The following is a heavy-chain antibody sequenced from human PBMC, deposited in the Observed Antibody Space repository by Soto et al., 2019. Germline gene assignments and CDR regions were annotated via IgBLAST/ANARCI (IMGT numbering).Heavy chain of an antibody. D-gene: IGHD2-15*01. CDR1: GFTFSSYA. CDR2: ISGSGGST. J-gene: IGHJ4*02. V-gene: IGHV3-23*01. Sequence: PGGSLRLSCAASGFTFSSYAMSWVRQAPGKGLEWVSAISGSGGSTYYADSVKGRFTISRDNSKNTLYLQMNSLRAEDTAVYYCASLGYCSGGSCSPARNFDYWGQGTLVTVSS. CDR3: ASLGYCSGGSCSPARNFDY.